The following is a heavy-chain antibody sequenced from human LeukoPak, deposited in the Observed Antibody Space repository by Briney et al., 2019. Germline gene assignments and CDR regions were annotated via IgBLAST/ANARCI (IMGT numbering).Heavy chain of an antibody. CDR2: IYYSGST. CDR3: ARGLSSGWYGY. CDR1: GGSISSHY. V-gene: IGHV4-59*11. J-gene: IGHJ4*02. Sequence: PSETLSLTCTVSGGSISSHYWSWIRQPPGKGLEWIGYIYYSGSTNYNPSLKSRVTISVDTSKNQFSLKLSSVTAADTAVYYCARGLSSGWYGYWGQGTLVTVSS. D-gene: IGHD6-19*01.